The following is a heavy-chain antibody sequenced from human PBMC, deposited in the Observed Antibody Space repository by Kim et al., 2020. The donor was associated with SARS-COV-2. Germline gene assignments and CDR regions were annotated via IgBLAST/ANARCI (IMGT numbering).Heavy chain of an antibody. D-gene: IGHD3-22*01. CDR2: ISYDGTNK. CDR1: GFTFSSYA. Sequence: GGSLRLSCAASGFTFSSYAMHWVRQAPGKGLEWVAVISYDGTNKYYADSVKGRFTISRDNSKNTLYLQMNSLRAEDTAVYYCAREGGETGYGGYHPFDSWGQGTLVTVSS. CDR3: AREGGETGYGGYHPFDS. J-gene: IGHJ4*02. V-gene: IGHV3-30-3*01.